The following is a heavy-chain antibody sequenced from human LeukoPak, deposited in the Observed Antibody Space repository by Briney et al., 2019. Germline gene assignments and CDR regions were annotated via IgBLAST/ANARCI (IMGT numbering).Heavy chain of an antibody. Sequence: PGTSLRLSCAASGFTFSSYGMHWVRQAPGKGLEWVAVIWYDGSNKYYADSVKGRFTISRDNSKNTLYLQMNSLRAEDTAVYYCARDLESSGYYVDYWGQGTLVTVSS. J-gene: IGHJ4*02. CDR2: IWYDGSNK. CDR1: GFTFSSYG. CDR3: ARDLESSGYYVDY. D-gene: IGHD3-22*01. V-gene: IGHV3-33*01.